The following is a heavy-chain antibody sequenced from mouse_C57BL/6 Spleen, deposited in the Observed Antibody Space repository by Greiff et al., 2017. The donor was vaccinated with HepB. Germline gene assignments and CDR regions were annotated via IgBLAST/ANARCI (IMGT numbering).Heavy chain of an antibody. V-gene: IGHV1-62-2*01. CDR2: FYPGSGRI. J-gene: IGHJ2*01. CDR1: GYTFTEYT. Sequence: QVHVKQSGAELVKPGASVKLSCKAPGYTFTEYTIHWVKQRAGQGLEWIGWFYPGSGRIKYNEKFKDKATLTADKSSSTLYMELSRLTSEDSAVYFCERHEVCDAGFDYWGQGTTLTVSS. CDR3: ERHEVCDAGFDY. D-gene: IGHD2-13*01.